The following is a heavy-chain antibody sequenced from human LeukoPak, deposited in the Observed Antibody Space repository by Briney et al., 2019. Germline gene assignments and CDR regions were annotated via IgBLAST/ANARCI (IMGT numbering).Heavy chain of an antibody. V-gene: IGHV4-39*01. CDR2: IYYSGST. CDR3: ARHIVVVPAAIPNWFDP. D-gene: IGHD2-2*01. J-gene: IGHJ5*02. Sequence: SETLSLTCTVSGGSISSSSYYWGWIRQPPGKGLEWIGSIYYSGSTYYNPSLKSRVTISADTSKNQFSLKLSSVTAADTAVYYCARHIVVVPAAIPNWFDPWGQGTLVTVSS. CDR1: GGSISSSSYY.